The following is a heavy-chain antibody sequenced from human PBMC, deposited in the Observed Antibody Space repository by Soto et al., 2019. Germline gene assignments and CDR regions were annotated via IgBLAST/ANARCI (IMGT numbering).Heavy chain of an antibody. V-gene: IGHV1-3*01. CDR1: GYTFTSYA. CDR3: ARGAAAGIRYFQH. J-gene: IGHJ1*01. Sequence: QVQLVQSGAEVKKPGASVKVSCNASGYTFTSYAMHWVRQTPGKRLEWRGWTNAGNGNTKYSQKFQGRVTITRDTSASTAYMELSSLRSEDTAVDYCARGAAAGIRYFQHWGQGTLVTVSS. D-gene: IGHD6-13*01. CDR2: TNAGNGNT.